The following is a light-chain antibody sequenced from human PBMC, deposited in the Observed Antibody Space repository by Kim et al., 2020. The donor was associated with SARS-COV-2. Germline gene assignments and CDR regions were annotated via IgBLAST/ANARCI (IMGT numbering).Light chain of an antibody. CDR1: QSISTY. CDR3: QQGYST. Sequence: DIQMTQSPSSLSASVGDRVTISCRASQSISTYLNWYQQKPGKAPKLLIYAASSLASGVPSRFSGSGSGTDFTPTINSLQPEDFATYYCQQGYSTFGQGTKLEI. V-gene: IGKV1-39*01. J-gene: IGKJ2*01. CDR2: AAS.